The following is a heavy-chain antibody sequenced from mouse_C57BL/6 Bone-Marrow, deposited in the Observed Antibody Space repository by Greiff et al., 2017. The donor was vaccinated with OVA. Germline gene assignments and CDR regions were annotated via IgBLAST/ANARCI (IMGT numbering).Heavy chain of an antibody. CDR2: ISDGGSYT. V-gene: IGHV5-4*03. J-gene: IGHJ3*01. Sequence: EVKVVESGGGLVKPGGSLKLSCAASGFTFSSYAMSWVRQTPEKRLEWVATISDGGSYTYYPDNVKGRFTISRDNAKNNLYLQMSHLKSEDTAMYYCARAITTVVGDWFAYWGQGTLVTVSA. D-gene: IGHD1-1*01. CDR3: ARAITTVVGDWFAY. CDR1: GFTFSSYA.